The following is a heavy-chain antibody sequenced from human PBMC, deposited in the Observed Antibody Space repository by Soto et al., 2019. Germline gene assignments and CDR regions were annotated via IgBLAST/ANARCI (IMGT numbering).Heavy chain of an antibody. D-gene: IGHD2-2*01. Sequence: SETLSLTCAVSGGSFSGYYWSWVRQPPGRGLEWIGDINHTGGSNYNPSLKSRVMISVDTAKTQFSLNVTSVTAADTAVYYCAREVGYYSATRRNLYFDYWGPGTPVTVSS. CDR3: AREVGYYSATRRNLYFDY. CDR1: GGSFSGYY. J-gene: IGHJ4*02. CDR2: INHTGGS. V-gene: IGHV4-34*01.